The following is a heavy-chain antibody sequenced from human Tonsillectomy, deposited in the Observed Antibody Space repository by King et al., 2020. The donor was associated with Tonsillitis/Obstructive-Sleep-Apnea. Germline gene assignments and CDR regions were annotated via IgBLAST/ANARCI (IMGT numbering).Heavy chain of an antibody. CDR1: GGSIVSTSYY. CDR2: IYYSGST. CDR3: ARQPHSARPFTHRWFDP. D-gene: IGHD6-25*01. J-gene: IGHJ5*02. Sequence: LQLQESGPGLVKPSETLSLTCTVSGGSIVSTSYYWGWIRQPPGKGLEWIGSIYYSGSTYYNPSLKSRVTISVDTSKNQFSLKLSSVTAADTAVYYCARQPHSARPFTHRWFDPGGQGTLVSVSA. V-gene: IGHV4-39*01.